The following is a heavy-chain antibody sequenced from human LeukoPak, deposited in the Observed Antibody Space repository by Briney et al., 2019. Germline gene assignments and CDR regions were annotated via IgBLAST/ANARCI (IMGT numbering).Heavy chain of an antibody. Sequence: GGSLRLSCAASGFTFSSYGMHWVRQAPGKGLEWVAVIWYDGSNKYYADSVKSRFTISRDNSKNTLYLQMNSLRAEDTAVYYCARDDYYGSGSYNFDYWGQGTLVTVSS. CDR1: GFTFSSYG. CDR3: ARDDYYGSGSYNFDY. V-gene: IGHV3-33*01. D-gene: IGHD3-10*01. CDR2: IWYDGSNK. J-gene: IGHJ4*02.